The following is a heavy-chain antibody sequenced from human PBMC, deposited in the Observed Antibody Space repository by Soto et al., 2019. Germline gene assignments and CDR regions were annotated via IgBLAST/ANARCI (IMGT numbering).Heavy chain of an antibody. V-gene: IGHV1-3*04. J-gene: IGHJ4*02. Sequence: ASVKVSCKASGYTFTNYAMHWVRQAPGQRLEWMGWINTGKGNTKYSQNFQGRVTITSDTSASTAYMDLSSLRSEDTAMYYCARAGDDCSAANCYVIDYWGQGTLVTVSS. D-gene: IGHD2-2*01. CDR2: INTGKGNT. CDR1: GYTFTNYA. CDR3: ARAGDDCSAANCYVIDY.